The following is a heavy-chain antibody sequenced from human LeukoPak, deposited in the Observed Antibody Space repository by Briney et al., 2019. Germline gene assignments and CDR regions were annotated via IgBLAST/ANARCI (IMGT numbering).Heavy chain of an antibody. J-gene: IGHJ4*02. V-gene: IGHV1-18*01. Sequence: GASVKVSCKASVYSFTNYGISWVRQAPGQGLDWMGWISDYNGITNYAQTFQGRVTMTTDTSTSTAYMELRSLRSDDTGVYYCARYSYGLYYFDSWGQGTLVTVSS. CDR2: ISDYNGIT. CDR3: ARYSYGLYYFDS. CDR1: VYSFTNYG. D-gene: IGHD5-18*01.